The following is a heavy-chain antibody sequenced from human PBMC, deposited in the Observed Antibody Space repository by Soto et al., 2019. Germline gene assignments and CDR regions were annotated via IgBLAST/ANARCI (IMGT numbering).Heavy chain of an antibody. D-gene: IGHD1-26*01. J-gene: IGHJ4*02. CDR3: SKDKGIVGATPHY. V-gene: IGHV3-30*18. CDR1: GFTFSSYG. CDR2: ISYDGSNK. Sequence: QVQLVESGGGVVHPGRSLRLSCAASGFTFSSYGMHWVRQAPGKGLEWVAVISYDGSNKYYADSVKGRFTISRDNSKNTMYLQMNSLRAEDTAVYYCSKDKGIVGATPHYWGQGTLVTVSS.